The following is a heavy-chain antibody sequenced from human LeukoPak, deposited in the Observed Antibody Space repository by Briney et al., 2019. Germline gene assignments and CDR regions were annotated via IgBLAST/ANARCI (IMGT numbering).Heavy chain of an antibody. J-gene: IGHJ4*02. CDR3: ARQVDTSMALPDY. CDR1: GYTFTSYG. D-gene: IGHD5-18*01. V-gene: IGHV1-18*01. Sequence: ASVTVSCTASGYTFTSYGISWVRQAPGQGLEWMGWISAYNGNTNSAQKVQGRVTLTTDTSTSTAYMELRSLRSDDTAVYYCARQVDTSMALPDYWGQGTLVTVSS. CDR2: ISAYNGNT.